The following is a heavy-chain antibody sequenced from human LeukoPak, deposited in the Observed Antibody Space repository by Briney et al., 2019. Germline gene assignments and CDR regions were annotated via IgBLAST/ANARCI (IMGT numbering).Heavy chain of an antibody. V-gene: IGHV4-34*01. CDR1: GGSFSGYY. CDR2: INHSGST. Sequence: SETLSLTCAVYGGSFSGYYWSWIRQPPGKGLEWIGEINHSGSTNYNPSLKSRVTISVDTSKNQFSLKLSSVTAADTAVYYCARGETYSGYDSRYYCYGMDVWGQGTTVTVSS. D-gene: IGHD5-12*01. CDR3: ARGETYSGYDSRYYCYGMDV. J-gene: IGHJ6*02.